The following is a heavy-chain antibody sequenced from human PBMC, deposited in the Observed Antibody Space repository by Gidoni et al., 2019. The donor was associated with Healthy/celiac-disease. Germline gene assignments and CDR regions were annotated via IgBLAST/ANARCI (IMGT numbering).Heavy chain of an antibody. Sequence: EVQLLESGGGLVQPGGSLRLSCAAPGFPFSSYAMSWVHQAPGKGLEWVSAIRGSGGSTYYADSVKGRFTISRDNSKNTLYLQMNSLRAEDTAVYYCAKPVFSSGWFDYWGQGTLVTVSS. D-gene: IGHD6-25*01. J-gene: IGHJ4*02. V-gene: IGHV3-23*01. CDR1: GFPFSSYA. CDR3: AKPVFSSGWFDY. CDR2: IRGSGGST.